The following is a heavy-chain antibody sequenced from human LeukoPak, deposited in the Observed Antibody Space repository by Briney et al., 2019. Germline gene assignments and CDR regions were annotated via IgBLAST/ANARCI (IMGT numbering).Heavy chain of an antibody. CDR2: ISVYNGNT. CDR1: GYTFISYG. Sequence: ASVKVSCKASGYTFISYGISWVRQAPGQGLEWMGWISVYNGNTKYVQKLQGRVTMTTDTSTSTANMELRSLRSDDTAVYYCARGTRGSGYYADDAFDTWGQGTMVTVSS. CDR3: ARGTRGSGYYADDAFDT. J-gene: IGHJ3*02. D-gene: IGHD3-22*01. V-gene: IGHV1-18*01.